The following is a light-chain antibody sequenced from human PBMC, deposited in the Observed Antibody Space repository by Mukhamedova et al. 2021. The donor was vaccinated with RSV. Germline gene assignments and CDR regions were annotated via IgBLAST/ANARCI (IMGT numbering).Light chain of an antibody. J-gene: IGKJ4*01. Sequence: WYQRRVHGQAPKVLIYGASNLETGVPSRFSGSGSGTDFTLTISSLHPEDVAQYFCKKYGNLPLTFGGGTKLEIK. CDR3: KKYGNLPLT. V-gene: IGKV1-33*01. CDR2: GAS.